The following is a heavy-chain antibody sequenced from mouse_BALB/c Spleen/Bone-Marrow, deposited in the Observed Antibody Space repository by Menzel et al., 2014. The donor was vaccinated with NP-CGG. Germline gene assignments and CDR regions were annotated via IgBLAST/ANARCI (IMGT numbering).Heavy chain of an antibody. D-gene: IGHD1-1*01. CDR1: GYTFTSYY. CDR2: INPSNGGT. V-gene: IGHV1S81*02. Sequence: VQLQQSWAELVKPGASVKLSCKASGYTFTSYYMYWVKQRPGQGLEWIGEINPSNGGTNFNEKFKSKATLTVDKSSNTAYVQLSSLTSEDSAVYHCTRSNYGYWFFDVWGAGTTATVSS. CDR3: TRSNYGYWFFDV. J-gene: IGHJ1*01.